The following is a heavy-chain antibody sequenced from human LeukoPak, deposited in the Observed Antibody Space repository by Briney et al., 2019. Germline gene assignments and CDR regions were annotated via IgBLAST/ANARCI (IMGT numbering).Heavy chain of an antibody. J-gene: IGHJ5*02. CDR3: ARERPGWRGVSDT. CDR1: GFTFSSYW. Sequence: GGSLRLSCAASGFTFSSYWMSWVRQAPGKGLEWVANIKQDGSEKYYVDSVIGRFTISRDNAKNSLYLQMNRRRAEDTAVYYCARERPGWRGVSDTWGQGTLVTVSS. V-gene: IGHV3-7*01. CDR2: IKQDGSEK. D-gene: IGHD6-19*01.